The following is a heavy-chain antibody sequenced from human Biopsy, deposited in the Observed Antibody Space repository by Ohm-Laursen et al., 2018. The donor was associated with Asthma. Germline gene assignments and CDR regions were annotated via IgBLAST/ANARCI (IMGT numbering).Heavy chain of an antibody. J-gene: IGHJ3*02. V-gene: IGHV1-3*01. CDR2: INAGDGNT. CDR3: ARTYYDFLTGQVNDALAM. D-gene: IGHD3-9*01. CDR1: GDSFSNYA. Sequence: GASVKVSCKASGDSFSNYAISWVRQAPGQRLEWMGWINAGDGNTKYSQKSQGRVTITRDTSASTAYMDLRSLRSEDTAMYYCARTYYDFLTGQVNDALAMWGQGTVVTVSS.